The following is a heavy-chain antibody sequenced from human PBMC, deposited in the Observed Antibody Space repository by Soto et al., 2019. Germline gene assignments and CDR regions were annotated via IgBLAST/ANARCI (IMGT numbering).Heavy chain of an antibody. Sequence: SETLSLTCIVSGDSVSRGSYFWYWIRQPPGKGLEWIGYIYYSGSTSYNPSLKSRVTISVDTSKNQFSLRLRSVTAADTAVYYCARASDPTSSWPSLDYWGQGALVTVSS. D-gene: IGHD6-13*01. J-gene: IGHJ4*02. V-gene: IGHV4-61*01. CDR1: GDSVSRGSYF. CDR2: IYYSGST. CDR3: ARASDPTSSWPSLDY.